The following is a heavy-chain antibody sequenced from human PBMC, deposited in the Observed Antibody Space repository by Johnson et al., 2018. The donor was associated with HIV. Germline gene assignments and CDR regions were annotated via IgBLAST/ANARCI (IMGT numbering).Heavy chain of an antibody. CDR3: ARDLPLIHTVTSHRGAFDI. D-gene: IGHD4-11*01. CDR2: IYSGGST. J-gene: IGHJ3*02. V-gene: IGHV3-66*01. CDR1: GCTFSRDD. Sequence: VQLVESGGGLVRPGGSLRLSCADSGCTFSRDDMHGVRQATGKGLEWVSVIYSGGSTYYADSVKGRFTISRDNSKNTLYLQMNSLRAEDTAVYYCARDLPLIHTVTSHRGAFDIWGQGTMVTVSS.